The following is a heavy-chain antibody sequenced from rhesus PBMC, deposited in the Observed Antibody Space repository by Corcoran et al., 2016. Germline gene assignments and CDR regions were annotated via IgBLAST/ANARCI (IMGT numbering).Heavy chain of an antibody. Sequence: QVQLQESGPGLVKPSETLSLTCAVSGGSISSSNWWSWIRQPPGKGLEWSGGNYSNTESTNDNPSLKHRVTLSKETSKNQFSLQVCSVAAAETAVYYCARGYSGSWNYIDYWGQGGLVTVS. CDR3: ARGYSGSWNYIDY. V-gene: IGHV4S12*01. CDR1: GGSISSSNW. J-gene: IGHJ4*01. CDR2: NYSNTEST. D-gene: IGHD6-25*01.